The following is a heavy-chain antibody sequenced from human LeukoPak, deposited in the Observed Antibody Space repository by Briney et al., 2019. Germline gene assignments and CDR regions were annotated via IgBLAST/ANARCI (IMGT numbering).Heavy chain of an antibody. V-gene: IGHV3-53*01. D-gene: IGHD3-16*01. Sequence: GGSLRLPCAASGFSVSNNYMTWVRQAPGKGLEWVSVIYSDGRTYYADSVKGRFDISRDNSKNTLYLQVNSLRPEDTAVYYCARDTGGFDFWGQGTLVTVS. J-gene: IGHJ4*02. CDR2: IYSDGRT. CDR3: ARDTGGFDF. CDR1: GFSVSNNY.